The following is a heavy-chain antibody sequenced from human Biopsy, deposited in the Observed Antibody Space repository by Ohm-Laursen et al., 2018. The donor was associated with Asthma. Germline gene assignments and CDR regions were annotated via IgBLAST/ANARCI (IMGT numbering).Heavy chain of an antibody. CDR1: GFSFSNYG. CDR3: ARDRRVRFLEWPPAMDV. D-gene: IGHD3-3*01. V-gene: IGHV3-30*03. Sequence: SLRLSCAASGFSFSNYGMHWVRQAPGKGLDWVAVISFDGTNRNYTDSVKGRFTISRDNSRNTLHLEMNSLRAEDTAVYYCARDRRVRFLEWPPAMDVWGQGTTVTVSS. CDR2: ISFDGTNR. J-gene: IGHJ6*02.